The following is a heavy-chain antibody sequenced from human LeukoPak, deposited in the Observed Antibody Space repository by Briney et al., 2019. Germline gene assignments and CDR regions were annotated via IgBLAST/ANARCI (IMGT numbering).Heavy chain of an antibody. J-gene: IGHJ3*02. Sequence: SETLSLTCTVPGGSISSYYWSWIRQPPGKGLEWIGYIYYSGSTNYNPSLKSRVTISVDTSKNQFSLKLSSVTAADTAVYYCARRSAAAGDAFDIWGQGTMVTVSS. D-gene: IGHD6-13*01. V-gene: IGHV4-59*01. CDR2: IYYSGST. CDR3: ARRSAAAGDAFDI. CDR1: GGSISSYY.